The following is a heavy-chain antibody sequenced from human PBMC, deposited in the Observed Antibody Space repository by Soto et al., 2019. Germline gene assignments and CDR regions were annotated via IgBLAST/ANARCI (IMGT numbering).Heavy chain of an antibody. CDR3: ARLPLLTTRYYFNY. D-gene: IGHD3-22*01. CDR1: GFTFSSYW. J-gene: IGHJ4*02. Sequence: QLVESGGGLVQPGGSLRLSCAASGFTFSSYWMSWVHQTPGKGLEWVANIKQDGSEKYHVGSVKGRFTISRDNAKNSLYLQMNNLRAEDTAVYYCARLPLLTTRYYFNYWGQGTLVTVSS. CDR2: IKQDGSEK. V-gene: IGHV3-7*01.